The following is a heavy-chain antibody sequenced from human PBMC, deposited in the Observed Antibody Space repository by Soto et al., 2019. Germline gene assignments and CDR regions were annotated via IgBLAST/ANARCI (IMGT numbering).Heavy chain of an antibody. V-gene: IGHV5-51*01. CDR2: IFPDDSDT. CDR3: ARYDTSGYFNFEY. J-gene: IGHJ4*01. Sequence: GESLKISCKASGYSFTKYWIGWVRQMPGKGLERMGIIFPDDSDTRYSPSSQGRVIILADKSIRTTYLQWSSLKASDTAMYYCARYDTSGYFNFEYWGQGTLVTVSS. D-gene: IGHD3-22*01. CDR1: GYSFTKYW.